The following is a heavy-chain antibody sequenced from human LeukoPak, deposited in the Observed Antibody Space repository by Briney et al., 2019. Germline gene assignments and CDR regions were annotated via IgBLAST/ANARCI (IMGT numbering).Heavy chain of an antibody. CDR3: ARVKSSSWYWAFDI. J-gene: IGHJ3*02. CDR1: GGSISSYY. V-gene: IGHV4-59*01. Sequence: PSETLSLTCTVSGGSISSYYWSWIRQPPGKGLEWIGYIYYSGSTNYNPSLMSRVTISVDTSKNQFSLKLSSVTAADTAVYYCARVKSSSWYWAFDIWGQGTMVTVSS. CDR2: IYYSGST. D-gene: IGHD6-13*01.